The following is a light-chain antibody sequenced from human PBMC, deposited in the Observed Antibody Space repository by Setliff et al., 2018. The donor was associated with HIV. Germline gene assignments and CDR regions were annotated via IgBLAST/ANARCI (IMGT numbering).Light chain of an antibody. CDR2: DVT. CDR3: ASYRSPATYV. Sequence: QSALTQPASVSGSPGPSITISCIGTSSDVGGYDFVSWYQQRPGKAPKLIIFDVTERPSGVSHRFSGSKSGNTASLTISGLQTEDEADYFCASYRSPATYVFGIGTRSPS. J-gene: IGLJ1*01. V-gene: IGLV2-14*03. CDR1: SSDVGGYDF.